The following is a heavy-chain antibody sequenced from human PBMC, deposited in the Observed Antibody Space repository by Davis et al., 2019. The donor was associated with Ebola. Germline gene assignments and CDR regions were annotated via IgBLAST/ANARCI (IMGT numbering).Heavy chain of an antibody. CDR2: IYSGGST. J-gene: IGHJ4*02. D-gene: IGHD4-17*01. CDR1: GFTVSSHY. V-gene: IGHV3-66*04. Sequence: LKISCAASGFTVSSHYMSWVRQAPGKGLEWVSVIYSGGSTYYADSVKGRFTISRDNSKNTLYLQMNSLRAEDTAVYYCARHDYGDSHFDYWGQGTLVTVSS. CDR3: ARHDYGDSHFDY.